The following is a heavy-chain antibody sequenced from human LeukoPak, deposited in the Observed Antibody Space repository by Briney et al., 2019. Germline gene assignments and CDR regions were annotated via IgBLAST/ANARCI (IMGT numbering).Heavy chain of an antibody. V-gene: IGHV3-30*03. CDR3: VPDPDSFDI. D-gene: IGHD1-14*01. CDR2: ISYDGSNK. J-gene: IGHJ3*02. Sequence: GGSLRLSCAASGFTFSSYGMHWVRQAPGKGLEWVAVISYDGSNKYYADSLKGRFTISRDNSKNTLYLQMNSLRADDTAVYYCVPDPDSFDIWGQGTMVTVSS. CDR1: GFTFSSYG.